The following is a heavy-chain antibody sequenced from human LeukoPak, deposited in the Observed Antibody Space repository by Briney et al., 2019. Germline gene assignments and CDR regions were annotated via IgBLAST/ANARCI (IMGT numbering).Heavy chain of an antibody. D-gene: IGHD3-22*01. CDR1: GFTFSGSA. V-gene: IGHV3-73*01. CDR3: TTHAHKYYYDSSGYYFTARGAFDI. Sequence: GGSLRLSCAASGFTFSGSAMHWVRQVSGKGLEWVGRIRSKANSYATAYAASVKGRFTISRDDSKNTAYLQMNSLKTEDTAVYYCTTHAHKYYYDSSGYYFTARGAFDIWGQGTMVTVSS. J-gene: IGHJ3*02. CDR2: IRSKANSYAT.